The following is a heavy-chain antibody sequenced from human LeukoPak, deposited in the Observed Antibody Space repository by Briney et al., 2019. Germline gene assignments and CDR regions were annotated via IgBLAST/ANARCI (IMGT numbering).Heavy chain of an antibody. J-gene: IGHJ3*02. CDR3: ARVRRGWYYYDSSGPDAFDI. CDR2: ISSSGSTI. CDR1: GFTFSSYS. D-gene: IGHD3-22*01. V-gene: IGHV3-48*04. Sequence: GGSLRLSCAASGFTFSSYSMNWVRQAPGKGLEWVSYISSSGSTIYYADSVKGRFTISRDNAKNSLYLQMNSLRAEDTAVYYCARVRRGWYYYDSSGPDAFDIWGQGTMVTVSS.